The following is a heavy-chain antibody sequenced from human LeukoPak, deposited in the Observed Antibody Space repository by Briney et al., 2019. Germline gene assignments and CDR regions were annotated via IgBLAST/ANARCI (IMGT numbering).Heavy chain of an antibody. Sequence: SGGSLRLSCAASGFTFSSYGMHWVRQAPGKGLEWLAFVSYDGSKKYYSDSVKGRFTISRDNSKNTLFLQMNSLRAEDTAVYSCAKDVKFSWPVYFDYWGQGILVTVSS. D-gene: IGHD5-12*01. CDR1: GFTFSSYG. J-gene: IGHJ4*02. CDR3: AKDVKFSWPVYFDY. V-gene: IGHV3-30*18. CDR2: VSYDGSKK.